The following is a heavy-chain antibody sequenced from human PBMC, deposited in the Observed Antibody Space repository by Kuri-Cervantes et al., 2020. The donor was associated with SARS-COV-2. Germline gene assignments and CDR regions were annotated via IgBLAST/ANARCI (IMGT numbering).Heavy chain of an antibody. CDR3: AAESIAAAGNVPLGGD. J-gene: IGHJ4*02. CDR1: GFTFSSYS. D-gene: IGHD6-13*01. V-gene: IGHV3-23*01. Sequence: GGSLRLSCAASGFTFSSYSMNWVRQAPGKGLEWVSAISGSGGSTYYADSVKGRFTISRDNSKNTLYLQMNSLRAEDTAVYYCAAESIAAAGNVPLGGDWGQGTLVTVSS. CDR2: ISGSGGST.